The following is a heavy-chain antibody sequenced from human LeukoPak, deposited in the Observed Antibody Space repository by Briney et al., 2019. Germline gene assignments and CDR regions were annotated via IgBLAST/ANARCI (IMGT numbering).Heavy chain of an antibody. D-gene: IGHD2-15*01. Sequence: PGGSLRLSCAASGFTFSTYATSSVHQAPGNGLEWVSAISGDGGSTYYADSVKGRFNISRDNSKNSLYLQMNSLRTEDTALYYCAKEPFPSGGSSANWFDPWGKGTLVSVSS. CDR2: ISGDGGST. CDR1: GFTFSTYA. CDR3: AKEPFPSGGSSANWFDP. J-gene: IGHJ5*02. V-gene: IGHV3-43*02.